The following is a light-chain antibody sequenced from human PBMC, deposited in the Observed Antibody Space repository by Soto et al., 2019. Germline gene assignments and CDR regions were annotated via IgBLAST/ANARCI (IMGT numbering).Light chain of an antibody. CDR3: QQYISCPLT. CDR1: QGISSW. J-gene: IGKJ4*01. CDR2: AAS. Sequence: SPSSVSASVGDSVTITCRASQGISSWLAWYQQKPGEAPKLLIYAASSLQSGVPSRFSGSGSGTDFTLTITSLEPEDFAAYYCQQYISCPLTFGEGTKVDI. V-gene: IGKV1-12*01.